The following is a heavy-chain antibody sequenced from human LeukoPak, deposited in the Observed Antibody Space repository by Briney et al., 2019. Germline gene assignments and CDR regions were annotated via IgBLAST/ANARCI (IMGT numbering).Heavy chain of an antibody. CDR2: INSDGSWT. CDR3: ARDRLYYYDSSGLPDY. V-gene: IGHV3-74*01. Sequence: GGSLRLSCAASGNYWMHWVRQVPGKGLVWVSHINSDGSWTSYADSVKGRFTISRDNSKNTLYLQMNSLRAEDTAVYYCARDRLYYYDSSGLPDYWGQGTLVTVSS. CDR1: GNYW. J-gene: IGHJ4*02. D-gene: IGHD3-22*01.